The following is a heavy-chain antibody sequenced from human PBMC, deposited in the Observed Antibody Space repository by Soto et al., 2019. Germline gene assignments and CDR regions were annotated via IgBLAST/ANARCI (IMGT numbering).Heavy chain of an antibody. Sequence: SETLSLTCTVSGGSISSSSYYWGWIRQPPGKGLEWIGSIYYSRSTYYNPSLKGRVTISVDTSKNQFSLKLSSVTAAGTAVYYCARPARMDFWSGYGTHYFDYWGQGTLVTVSS. CDR1: GGSISSSSYY. J-gene: IGHJ4*02. D-gene: IGHD3-3*01. CDR3: ARPARMDFWSGYGTHYFDY. CDR2: IYYSRST. V-gene: IGHV4-39*01.